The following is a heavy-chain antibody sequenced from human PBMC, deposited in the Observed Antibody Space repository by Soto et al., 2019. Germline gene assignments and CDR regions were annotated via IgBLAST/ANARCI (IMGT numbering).Heavy chain of an antibody. V-gene: IGHV3-23*01. J-gene: IGHJ6*02. D-gene: IGHD3-10*01. CDR2: LSGSGDST. CDR1: VLRFSSFA. Sequence: GGSLRLSCAASVLRFSSFAMNWVRQAPGKGLEWVSGLSGSGDSTYYADSVKGRFTISRDNSKNTLYLQMNSLRAEDTAVYYCAKALRITMVRGDNGMDVWGQGTTVTVSS. CDR3: AKALRITMVRGDNGMDV.